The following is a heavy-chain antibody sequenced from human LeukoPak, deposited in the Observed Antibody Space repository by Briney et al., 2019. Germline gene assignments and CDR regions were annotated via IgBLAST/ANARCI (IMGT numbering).Heavy chain of an antibody. J-gene: IGHJ4*02. D-gene: IGHD3-10*01. CDR1: GFTFSSYP. V-gene: IGHV3-23*01. CDR2: ISGSGGST. Sequence: GGSLRLSCAASGFTFSSYPMSWVRQAPGKGLEWVSAISGSGGSTYYAHSVKGRFTISRDNSKNTLYLQMNSLRAEDTAVYYCAKDLWFGEPTFDYWGQGTLVTVSS. CDR3: AKDLWFGEPTFDY.